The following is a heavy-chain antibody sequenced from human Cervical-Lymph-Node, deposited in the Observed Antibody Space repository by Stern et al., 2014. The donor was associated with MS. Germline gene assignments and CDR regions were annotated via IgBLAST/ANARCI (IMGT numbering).Heavy chain of an antibody. J-gene: IGHJ4*02. V-gene: IGHV4-30-4*01. Sequence: QLQLQESGPGLVKPSQTLSLTCTVSGGSISSGEYYWSWIRQPPGKGLEWIGYIYFSGSTYYNLSLKNRVTISLDTSKNQFSLKMNPVTAADTAVYYCARKRWLSSDYFDYWGQGTLVTVSS. CDR2: IYFSGST. CDR3: ARKRWLSSDYFDY. D-gene: IGHD5-24*01. CDR1: GGSISSGEYY.